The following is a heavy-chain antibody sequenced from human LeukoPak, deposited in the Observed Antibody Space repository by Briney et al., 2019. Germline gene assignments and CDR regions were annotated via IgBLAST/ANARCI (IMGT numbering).Heavy chain of an antibody. V-gene: IGHV3-7*01. Sequence: PGGSLRLSCAASGFGFSNFWMSWVRQAPGKGPEWVANIKEDGSLKNYVDSVEGRFTISRDNAENSLYLQMNSLRAEDTAVFYCCSGGWYVGCWGQGTLVTVSS. CDR2: IKEDGSLK. J-gene: IGHJ4*02. CDR3: CSGGWYVGC. D-gene: IGHD6-19*01. CDR1: GFGFSNFW.